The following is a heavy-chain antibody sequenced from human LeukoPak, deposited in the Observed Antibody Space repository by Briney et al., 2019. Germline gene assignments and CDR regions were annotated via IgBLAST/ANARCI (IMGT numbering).Heavy chain of an antibody. D-gene: IGHD6-19*01. J-gene: IGHJ5*02. CDR2: MNPNSGNT. V-gene: IGHV1-8*01. CDR1: GYTFSSYD. Sequence: GTSVKVSCKASGYTFSSYDINWVRQATGQGFEWMGWMNPNSGNTGYAQRFQGRVTMTRNTSINTAYMELSSLRSEDTAVYYCARGILSSGWELNWFGPWGQGTLVTVSS. CDR3: ARGILSSGWELNWFGP.